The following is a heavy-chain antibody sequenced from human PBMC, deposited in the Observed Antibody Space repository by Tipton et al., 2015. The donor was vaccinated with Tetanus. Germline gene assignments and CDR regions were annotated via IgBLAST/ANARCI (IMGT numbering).Heavy chain of an antibody. Sequence: LRLSCTVSRGPISSYYWSWIRQPAGKGLEWIGHISNGNTDYALSLKSRLTLSVDTSKNQISLNLRSVTAADAGIYYCARGITDGYNRRFDYWGQGTLVAVSS. D-gene: IGHD5-24*01. CDR2: ISNGNT. V-gene: IGHV4-4*07. CDR1: RGPISSYY. CDR3: ARGITDGYNRRFDY. J-gene: IGHJ4*02.